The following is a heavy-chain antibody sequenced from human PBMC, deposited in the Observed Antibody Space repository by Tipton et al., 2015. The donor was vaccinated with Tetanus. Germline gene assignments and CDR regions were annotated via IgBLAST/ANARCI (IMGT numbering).Heavy chain of an antibody. D-gene: IGHD2-21*01. V-gene: IGHV3-33*01. CDR3: ARGTSRIVYYFDY. J-gene: IGHJ4*02. CDR2: IWYDGSNK. Sequence: QVQLVQSGGGAARPGKSLRLSCAASGFTFSSYGMHWVRQAPGKGLEWVAVIWYDGSNKYYADSVKGRFTISRDNSKNTLYPQMNSLRAEDTAVYYCARGTSRIVYYFDYWGQGTLVTVSS. CDR1: GFTFSSYG.